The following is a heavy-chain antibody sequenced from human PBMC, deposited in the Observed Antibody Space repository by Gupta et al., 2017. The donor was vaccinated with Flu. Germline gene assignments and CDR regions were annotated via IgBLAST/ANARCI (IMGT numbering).Heavy chain of an antibody. D-gene: IGHD2-15*01. CDR2: IKQDGRET. V-gene: IGHV3-7*01. J-gene: IGHJ4*02. CDR3: ATPVLTYCTGGSCYSGNY. Sequence: EEQLVESRGGLVQPGGSRRPSCVVAEFPFRNSWMNGLRKAPGPGKELGGVANIKQDGRETYYVDSLKGRFSISRDNAKTSLYLQMSSLRAEDTAVYYCATPVLTYCTGGSCYSGNYWGQGTQVTVSS. CDR1: EFPFRNSW.